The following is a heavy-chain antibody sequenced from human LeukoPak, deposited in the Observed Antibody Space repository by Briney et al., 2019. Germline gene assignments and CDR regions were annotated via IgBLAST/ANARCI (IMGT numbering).Heavy chain of an antibody. J-gene: IGHJ1*01. Sequence: GGSLRLSCAASGFTFSSYGMSWVRQAPGKGLEWVSAISGSGGSTYYADSVRGRFTISRDNFKNTVSLQLNSLRAEDTAMYYCAKDDDWGRFNHWGQGTLVTVSS. CDR2: ISGSGGST. CDR3: AKDDDWGRFNH. D-gene: IGHD3-16*01. CDR1: GFTFSSYG. V-gene: IGHV3-23*01.